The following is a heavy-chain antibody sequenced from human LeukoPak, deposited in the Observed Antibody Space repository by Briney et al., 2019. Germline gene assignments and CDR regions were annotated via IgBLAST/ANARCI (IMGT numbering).Heavy chain of an antibody. D-gene: IGHD2-15*01. CDR3: ATGCSGGSCYRHYYYYMDV. Sequence: GGSLRLSCAASGFTFNTYTMNWVRQAPGKGLEWVSYISSSSSTIYYADSVKGRFTISRDNAKNSLYLQMNSLRAEDTAVYYCATGCSGGSCYRHYYYYMDVWGKGTTVTVSS. CDR1: GFTFNTYT. CDR2: ISSSSSTI. V-gene: IGHV3-48*01. J-gene: IGHJ6*03.